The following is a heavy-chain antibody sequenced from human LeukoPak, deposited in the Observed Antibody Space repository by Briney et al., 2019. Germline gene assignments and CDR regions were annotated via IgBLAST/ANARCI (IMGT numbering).Heavy chain of an antibody. CDR1: GFNFSSYA. V-gene: IGHV3-23*01. J-gene: IGHJ1*01. CDR2: ISGSGGGT. D-gene: IGHD3-16*01. CDR3: ERDGVASRTEYFEH. Sequence: PSGGSLRLSWAAYGFNFSSYAMRWVRQAPGKGLEWVSAISGSGGGTYYADSVKGRFTISRDNSKNTVYLQMNSMRAEDTAVYYWERDGVASRTEYFEHWGQGTLVSVSS.